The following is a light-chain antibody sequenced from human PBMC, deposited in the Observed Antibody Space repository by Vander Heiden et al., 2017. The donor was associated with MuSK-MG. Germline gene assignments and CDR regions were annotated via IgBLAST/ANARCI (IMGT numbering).Light chain of an antibody. CDR2: DAS. Sequence: DIQITQSPSSLSASVGDRVTITCRASQGIKYFLAWYQQKPGEVPNLLIYDASTLRSGVPSRFSGSGSGTDFTLTISSLQPEDVATYYCQNYNSDPLLTFGPGTKVDIK. CDR1: QGIKYF. V-gene: IGKV1-27*01. J-gene: IGKJ3*01. CDR3: QNYNSDPLLT.